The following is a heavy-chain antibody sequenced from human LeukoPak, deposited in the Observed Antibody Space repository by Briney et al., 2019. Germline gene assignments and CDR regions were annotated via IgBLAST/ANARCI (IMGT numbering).Heavy chain of an antibody. Sequence: PSESLSLTCTVPGGSISSYYWSWIRQPAGKGLEWIGRIYTSGSITYNPSLKSRVTISVDTSKNQFSLKLSSVTAADTAVYYCARGIAAAVPRYWGQGTLVTVSS. D-gene: IGHD6-13*01. CDR1: GGSISSYY. CDR3: ARGIAAAVPRY. J-gene: IGHJ4*02. V-gene: IGHV4-4*07. CDR2: IYTSGSI.